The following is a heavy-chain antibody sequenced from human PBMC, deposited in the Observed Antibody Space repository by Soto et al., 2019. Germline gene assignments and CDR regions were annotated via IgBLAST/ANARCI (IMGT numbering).Heavy chain of an antibody. D-gene: IGHD3-22*01. J-gene: IGHJ3*02. Sequence: EVQLVESGGGLVQPGGSLRLSCAASGFTSSSYWIHWFRQAPGKGLVWVSRISNDGSSTNYADYVKGRFTISRDNAKNTVYLQMNSLRAEDTAVYYCARDTYYYDSSDHFSADAFDIWGEGTMVTVSS. CDR2: ISNDGSST. V-gene: IGHV3-74*01. CDR3: ARDTYYYDSSDHFSADAFDI. CDR1: GFTSSSYW.